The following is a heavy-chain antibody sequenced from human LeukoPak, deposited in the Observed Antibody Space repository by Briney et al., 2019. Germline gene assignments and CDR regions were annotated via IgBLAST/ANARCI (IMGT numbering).Heavy chain of an antibody. J-gene: IGHJ3*02. CDR2: INPNSGGT. D-gene: IGHD2-2*02. CDR1: GGTFSSYA. Sequence: GASVKVSCKASGGTFSSYAISWVRQAPGQGLEWMGWINPNSGGTNYAQKFQGRVTMTRDTSISTAYMELSRLRSDDTAVYYCARMVGTLGYCSSTSCYTPGDAFDIWGQGTMVTVSS. V-gene: IGHV1-2*02. CDR3: ARMVGTLGYCSSTSCYTPGDAFDI.